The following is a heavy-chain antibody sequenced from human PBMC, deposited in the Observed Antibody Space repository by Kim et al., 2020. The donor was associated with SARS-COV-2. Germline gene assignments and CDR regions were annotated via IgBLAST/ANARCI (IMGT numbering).Heavy chain of an antibody. CDR3: ARGLFYSSVRGVIFYYGMDV. CDR1: SGSFSGYY. D-gene: IGHD3-10*01. CDR2: INHSGST. Sequence: SETLSLTCAVYSGSFSGYYWSWIRQPPGKGLEWIGEINHSGSTDYNPSLKSRVTISVDTSKTHFSLNLSPVTAADTALYYCARGLFYSSVRGVIFYYGMDVWGQGTTVTVSS. V-gene: IGHV4-34*01. J-gene: IGHJ6*02.